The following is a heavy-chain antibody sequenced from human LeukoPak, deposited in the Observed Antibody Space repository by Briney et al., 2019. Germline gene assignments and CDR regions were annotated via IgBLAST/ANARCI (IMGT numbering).Heavy chain of an antibody. Sequence: SETLSLTCAVYGGSFSGYYWSWIRQPPGKGLEWIGEINHSGSTNYNPSLKSRVTISVDTSKNQFSLKLSSVTAADTAVYYCAREAGIAAAGPSDYWGQGTLVTVSS. CDR3: AREAGIAAAGPSDY. CDR2: INHSGST. J-gene: IGHJ4*02. D-gene: IGHD6-13*01. CDR1: GGSFSGYY. V-gene: IGHV4-34*01.